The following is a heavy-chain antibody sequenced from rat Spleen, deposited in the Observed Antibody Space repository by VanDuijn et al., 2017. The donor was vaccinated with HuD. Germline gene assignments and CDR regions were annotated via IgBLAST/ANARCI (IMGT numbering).Heavy chain of an antibody. CDR3: ASQYYYDGYYRDY. V-gene: IGHV2-41*01. J-gene: IGHJ2*01. CDR1: GFSLTNYN. CDR2: IWTGGST. Sequence: QVQLKESGPGLVQPSQTLSLTCTVAGFSLTNYNVHWVRQPPGMGLEWMGVIWTGGSTAYNSLLKSRLSISRDTSKSQVFLKMNNLQTEDTAMYFCASQYYYDGYYRDYWGQGVMVTVSS. D-gene: IGHD1-12*03.